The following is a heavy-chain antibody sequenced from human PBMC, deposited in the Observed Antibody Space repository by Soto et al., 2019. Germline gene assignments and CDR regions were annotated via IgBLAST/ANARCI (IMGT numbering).Heavy chain of an antibody. CDR2: MNPNSGNT. Sequence: ASVKVSCKASGYTFTSYDINWVRQATGQGLEWMGWMNPNSGNTGYAQKFQGRVTMTRNTSISTAYMELSSLRSEDTAVYYCAGGPLVTSWDHYYYYYYMDVWGKGTTVTVSS. CDR1: GYTFTSYD. J-gene: IGHJ6*03. V-gene: IGHV1-8*01. D-gene: IGHD6-13*01. CDR3: AGGPLVTSWDHYYYYYYMDV.